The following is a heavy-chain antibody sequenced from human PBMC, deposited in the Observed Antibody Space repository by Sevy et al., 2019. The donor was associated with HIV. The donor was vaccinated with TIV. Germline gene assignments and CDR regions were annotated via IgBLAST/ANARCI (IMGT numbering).Heavy chain of an antibody. CDR2: IYYSGST. CDR1: GGSISSSSYY. D-gene: IGHD6-13*01. J-gene: IGHJ4*02. CDR3: ARHQAEQQRVQPYFDY. V-gene: IGHV4-39*01. Sequence: SETLSLTCTVSGGSISSSSYYWGWIRQPPGKGLEWIGSIYYSGSTYYNPSLKSRVTISVDTSKNQFSLKLSSVTAADTAVYYCARHQAEQQRVQPYFDYWGQGTLVTVSS.